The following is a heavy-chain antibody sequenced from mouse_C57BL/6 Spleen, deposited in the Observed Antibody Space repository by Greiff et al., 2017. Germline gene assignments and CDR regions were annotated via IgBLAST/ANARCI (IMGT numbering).Heavy chain of an antibody. Sequence: QVQLQQSGPELVKPGASVKISCKASGYTFTDYYINWVKQRPGQGLEWIGWIFPGSGSTYYNEKFKGKATLTVDKSSSTAYMLLSSLTSEDSAVYFCARSGFGITTDYYAMDYWGQGTSVTVSS. CDR3: ARSGFGITTDYYAMDY. J-gene: IGHJ4*01. CDR2: IFPGSGST. D-gene: IGHD1-1*01. CDR1: GYTFTDYY. V-gene: IGHV1-75*01.